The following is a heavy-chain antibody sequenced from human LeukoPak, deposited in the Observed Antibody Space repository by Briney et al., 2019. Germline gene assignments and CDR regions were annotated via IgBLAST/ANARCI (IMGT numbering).Heavy chain of an antibody. CDR1: GYTFTSYY. CDR3: ARYYYDSSGYYSLGY. D-gene: IGHD3-22*01. CDR2: INPSGGST. Sequence: ASVKVSCKASGYTFTSYYIHWVRQAPGQGLEWMGIINPSGGSTSYAQKFQGRVTMTRDTSTSTVYMELSSLRSEDTAVYYCARYYYDSSGYYSLGYWGQGTLVTVSS. V-gene: IGHV1-46*01. J-gene: IGHJ4*02.